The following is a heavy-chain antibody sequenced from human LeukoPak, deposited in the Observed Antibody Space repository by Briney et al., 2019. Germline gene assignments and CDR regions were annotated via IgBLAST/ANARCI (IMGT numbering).Heavy chain of an antibody. D-gene: IGHD2-15*01. J-gene: IGHJ1*01. V-gene: IGHV3-23*01. CDR1: GFTFSSYA. Sequence: GGSLRLSCAASGFTFSSYAMSWVRQAPGKGLEWVSAISGSGGSTYYADSVRGRFTISRDNSKNTLYLQMNSLRAEDTAVYYCAKSAGYCSGGSCHSEYFQHWGQGTLVTVSS. CDR3: AKSAGYCSGGSCHSEYFQH. CDR2: ISGSGGST.